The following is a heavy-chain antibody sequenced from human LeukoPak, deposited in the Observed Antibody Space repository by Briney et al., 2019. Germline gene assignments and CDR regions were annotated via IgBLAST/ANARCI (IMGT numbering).Heavy chain of an antibody. Sequence: VGSLRLSCAASGFIFSSYWMSWVRQAPGKGLEWVSSISSSGSTIYYADSVKGRFTISRDNAKNSLYLQMNSLRAEDTAVYYCAELGITMIGGVWGKGTTVTISS. J-gene: IGHJ6*04. D-gene: IGHD3-10*02. CDR2: ISSSGSTI. CDR3: AELGITMIGGV. V-gene: IGHV3-48*04. CDR1: GFIFSSYW.